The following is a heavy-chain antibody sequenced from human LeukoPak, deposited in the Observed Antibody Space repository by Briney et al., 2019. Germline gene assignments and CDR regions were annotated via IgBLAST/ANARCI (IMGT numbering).Heavy chain of an antibody. V-gene: IGHV4-59*01. D-gene: IGHD1-26*01. Sequence: SETLSLTCTVSGGSISSYYWSWIRQPPGKGLEWIGYIYYSGSTNYNPSLKSRVTISVDTSKNQFSLKLSSVTAADTAVYYCARGYRYSGSYYGAFDIRGQGTMVTVSS. J-gene: IGHJ3*02. CDR1: GGSISSYY. CDR3: ARGYRYSGSYYGAFDI. CDR2: IYYSGST.